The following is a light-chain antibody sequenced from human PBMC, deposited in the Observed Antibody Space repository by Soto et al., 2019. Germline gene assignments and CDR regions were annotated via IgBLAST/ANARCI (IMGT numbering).Light chain of an antibody. Sequence: QSVLTQPASVSGAPVQSIAISCTGTSSDVGGYNYVSWYQHHPGKAPKLMVYDVSNRPSGVSNRFSGSKSGNTASLTISWLQAEDEADYYCSSYTSSSTYVFGTGTKVTVL. J-gene: IGLJ1*01. CDR3: SSYTSSSTYV. CDR2: DVS. V-gene: IGLV2-14*03. CDR1: SSDVGGYNY.